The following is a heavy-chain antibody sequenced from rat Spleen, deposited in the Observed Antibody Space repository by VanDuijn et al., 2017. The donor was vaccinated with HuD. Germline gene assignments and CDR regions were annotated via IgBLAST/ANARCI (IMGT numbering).Heavy chain of an antibody. J-gene: IGHJ3*01. V-gene: IGHV5-29*01. CDR2: FSYDGFTT. CDR1: GFTFNNYD. Sequence: EVQLVESDGGLVQPGRSLKLSCAASGFTFNNYDMAWVRQTPTKGLEWVAAFSYDGFTTYYRDSVRGRFTISRDNTKTTLYLQMDSLRSEDTATYYCTRHDSPGVTTNWFAYWGQGTLVTVSS. CDR3: TRHDSPGVTTNWFAY. D-gene: IGHD1-4*01.